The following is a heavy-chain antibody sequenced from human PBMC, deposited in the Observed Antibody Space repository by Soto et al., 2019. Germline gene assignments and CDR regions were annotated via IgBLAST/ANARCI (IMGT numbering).Heavy chain of an antibody. CDR2: INPNRGGT. Sequence: ASVKVSCKASGYTFTGYYMHWVRQAPGQGLEWMGWINPNRGGTNYAQKFQGRVTMTRDTSIRTAYMELSRLRSDDTAVYYCARVVAVYDAFDIWGQGTMVTVSS. J-gene: IGHJ3*02. V-gene: IGHV1-2*02. CDR1: GYTFTGYY. CDR3: ARVVAVYDAFDI. D-gene: IGHD5-12*01.